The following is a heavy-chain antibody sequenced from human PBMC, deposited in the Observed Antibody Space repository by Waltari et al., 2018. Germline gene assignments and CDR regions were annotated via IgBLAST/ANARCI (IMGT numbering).Heavy chain of an antibody. CDR2: IYYSGST. Sequence: QLQLQESGPGLVKPSETLSLTCTVSGGSISSSSYYWGWIRPPPGKGLEWIGSIYYSGSTYYNPSLKSRVTISVDTSKNQFSLKLSSVTAADTAVYYCARVTYDFWSGQHPSSFDYWGQGTLVTVSS. V-gene: IGHV4-39*07. D-gene: IGHD3-3*01. CDR3: ARVTYDFWSGQHPSSFDY. J-gene: IGHJ4*02. CDR1: GGSISSSSYY.